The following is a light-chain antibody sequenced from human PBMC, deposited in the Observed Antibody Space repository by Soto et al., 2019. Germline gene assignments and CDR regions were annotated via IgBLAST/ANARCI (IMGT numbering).Light chain of an antibody. V-gene: IGKV1D-12*01. J-gene: IGKJ4*01. CDR3: QQVNSIPLT. CDR1: QAISSW. CDR2: TAS. Sequence: DIPMTQSPSSVSASVGDRVTITCRASQAISSWLAWYQQKPGKAPRLLIYTASSLQSGVPSRFSGSGSGTDFTLTISSLQPEDFATYHCQQVNSIPLTFGGGTNVEIK.